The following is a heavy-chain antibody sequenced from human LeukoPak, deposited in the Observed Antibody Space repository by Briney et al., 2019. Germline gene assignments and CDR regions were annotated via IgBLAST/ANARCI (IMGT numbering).Heavy chain of an antibody. J-gene: IGHJ4*02. V-gene: IGHV3-7*01. CDR1: GFTFSSYW. Sequence: GGSLRLSCAASGFTFSSYWMSWVRQAPGKGLEWAANIKQDGSEKYYVDSVKGRFTISRDNAKNSLYLQMNSLRAEDTAVYYCARRGPTYYYDSSGYYSNYWGQGTLVTVSS. CDR2: IKQDGSEK. D-gene: IGHD3-22*01. CDR3: ARRGPTYYYDSSGYYSNY.